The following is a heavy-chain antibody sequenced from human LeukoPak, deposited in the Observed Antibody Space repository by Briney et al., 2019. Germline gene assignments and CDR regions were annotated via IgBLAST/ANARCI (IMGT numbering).Heavy chain of an antibody. V-gene: IGHV3-23*01. CDR3: GKDASPWEPPDY. D-gene: IGHD1-26*01. Sequence: GGSLRLSCAASGFTFGSYAMSWVRQAPGKGLEWVSAISGSDGRTYYADSVKGRFTISRDNSKNTLSLQMNSLRAEDTAVYYCGKDASPWEPPDYWRQGTLVIVSS. J-gene: IGHJ4*02. CDR1: GFTFGSYA. CDR2: ISGSDGRT.